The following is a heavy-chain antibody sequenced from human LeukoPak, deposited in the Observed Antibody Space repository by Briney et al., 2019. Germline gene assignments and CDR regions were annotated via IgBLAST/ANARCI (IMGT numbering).Heavy chain of an antibody. J-gene: IGHJ4*02. CDR2: IIPIFGTA. CDR1: GGTFSSYA. D-gene: IGHD4-17*01. Sequence: GASVKVSCKAPGGTFSSYAISWVRQAPGQGLEWMGRIIPIFGTANYAQKFQGRVTITTDESTSTAYMELSSLRSEDTAVYYCARDLVMAYGDYLRSDYWGQGTLVTVSS. V-gene: IGHV1-69*05. CDR3: ARDLVMAYGDYLRSDY.